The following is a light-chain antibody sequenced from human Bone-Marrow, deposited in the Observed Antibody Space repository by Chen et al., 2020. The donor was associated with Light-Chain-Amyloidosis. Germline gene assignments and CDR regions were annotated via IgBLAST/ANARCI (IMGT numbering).Light chain of an antibody. J-gene: IGLJ2*01. CDR3: QSADSSGTYEVI. Sequence: SYELTQPPSVSVSPGQTARITCSGDDLPTKYAYWYQQKPGQAPVLVIHRDTERPSGISERFSGCSSGATATLTNSGVQAEDEADYHCQSADSSGTYEVIFGGGTKLTVL. CDR2: RDT. V-gene: IGLV3-25*03. CDR1: DLPTKY.